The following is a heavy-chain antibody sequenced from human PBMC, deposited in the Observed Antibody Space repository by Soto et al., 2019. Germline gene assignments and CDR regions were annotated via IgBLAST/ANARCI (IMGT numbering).Heavy chain of an antibody. V-gene: IGHV3-30-3*01. J-gene: IGHJ4*02. CDR2: ISYDGSNK. Sequence: QVQLVESGGGVVQPGRSLRLSCADSGFTFSSYAMHWVRQAPGKGLEWVAVISYDGSNKYYADSVKGRFTISRDNSKNTLYLQMNSLRAEDTALYYCARDKRDLRFLEWSYYFDYWGQGTLVTVSS. CDR3: ARDKRDLRFLEWSYYFDY. CDR1: GFTFSSYA. D-gene: IGHD3-3*01.